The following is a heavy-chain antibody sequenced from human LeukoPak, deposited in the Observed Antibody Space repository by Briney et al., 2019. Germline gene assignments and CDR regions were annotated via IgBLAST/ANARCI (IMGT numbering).Heavy chain of an antibody. D-gene: IGHD6-19*01. J-gene: IGHJ4*02. V-gene: IGHV1-18*01. CDR1: GYTFTSYG. CDR3: ARAFLSSGWSDY. CDR2: ISAYNGNT. Sequence: ASVKVSCKASGYTFTSYGISWVRQAPGQGLEWMGWISAYNGNTNYVQKLQGRVTMTTDTSTSTAYMELRSLRSNDTAVYYCARAFLSSGWSDYWGQGTLVTVSS.